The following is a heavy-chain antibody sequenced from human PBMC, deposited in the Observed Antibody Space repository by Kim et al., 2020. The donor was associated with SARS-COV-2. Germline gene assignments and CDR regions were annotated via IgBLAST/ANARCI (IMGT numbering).Heavy chain of an antibody. CDR3: ARDYYGPDY. CDR1: GFTFSDYD. Sequence: GGSLRLSCAASGFTFSDYDMNWIRQAPGKGPEWLSNVNTRSTYITYADTVKGRFTISRDNAKNSVYLQMNSLRAEDTALYYCARDYYGPDYWGQGTLVTVSS. D-gene: IGHD3-10*01. V-gene: IGHV3-11*05. CDR2: VNTRSTYI. J-gene: IGHJ4*02.